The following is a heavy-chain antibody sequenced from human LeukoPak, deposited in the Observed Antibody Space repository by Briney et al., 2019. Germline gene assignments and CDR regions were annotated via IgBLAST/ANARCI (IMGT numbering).Heavy chain of an antibody. V-gene: IGHV3-30*18. D-gene: IGHD1-7*01. Sequence: GGSLRLSCVASGFTFSNFALHWVCQAPGKGLEWVATISYDGNNKYSADSVKGRFTISRDNSKSTLFLQVNSLRPEDTAVYYCAKDWVNYSYYFDYWGQGNLVTVSS. CDR2: ISYDGNNK. CDR1: GFTFSNFA. J-gene: IGHJ4*02. CDR3: AKDWVNYSYYFDY.